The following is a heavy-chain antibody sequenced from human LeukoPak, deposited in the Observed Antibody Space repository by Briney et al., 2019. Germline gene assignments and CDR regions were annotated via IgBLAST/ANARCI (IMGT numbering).Heavy chain of an antibody. CDR3: GRADRLHGGPYLIGP. J-gene: IGHJ5*02. Sequence: GASVKVSCKTSGYSFTDYYMHWVRQAPGQGLEWMGWINPNSGGTSSAQKFQGRVTMTRDTSITTVYMEVNWLTSDDTAMYYCGRADRLHGGPYLIGPWGQGTLVTVSS. CDR1: GYSFTDYY. V-gene: IGHV1-2*02. D-gene: IGHD3-16*01. CDR2: INPNSGGT.